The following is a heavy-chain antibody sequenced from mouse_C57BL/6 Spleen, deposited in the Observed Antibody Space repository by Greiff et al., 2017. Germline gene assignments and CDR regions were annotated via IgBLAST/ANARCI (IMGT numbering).Heavy chain of an antibody. CDR2: INPNNGGT. CDR3: ARSFDYDGPYYYAMDY. CDR1: GYTFTDYN. J-gene: IGHJ4*01. Sequence: VQLKESGPELVKPGASVKMSCKASGYTFTDYNMHWVKQSHGKSLEWIGYINPNNGGTSYNQKFKGKATLTVNKSSSTAYMELRSLTSEDSAVYYCARSFDYDGPYYYAMDYWGQGTSVTVSS. D-gene: IGHD2-4*01. V-gene: IGHV1-22*01.